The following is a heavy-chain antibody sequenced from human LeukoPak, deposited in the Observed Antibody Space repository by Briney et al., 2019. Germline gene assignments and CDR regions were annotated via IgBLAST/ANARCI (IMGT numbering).Heavy chain of an antibody. CDR1: GYTFTSYG. D-gene: IGHD3-22*01. CDR3: ARADYYDSSGYYRSYYFDY. CDR2: IIPIFGTA. Sequence: ASVKVSCKASGYTFTSYGISWVRQAPGQGLEWMGGIIPIFGTANYAQKLQGRVTMTTDTSTSTAYMELRSLRSDDTAVYYCARADYYDSSGYYRSYYFDYWGLGTLVTVSS. J-gene: IGHJ4*02. V-gene: IGHV1-18*01.